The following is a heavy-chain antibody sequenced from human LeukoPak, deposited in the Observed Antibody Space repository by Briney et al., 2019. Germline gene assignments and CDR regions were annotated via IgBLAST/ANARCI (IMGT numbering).Heavy chain of an antibody. D-gene: IGHD6-19*01. J-gene: IGHJ4*02. Sequence: ASVKVSCKASGGTFSSYAISWVRQAPGQGLEWMGRIIPIFGTANYAQKFQGRVTITTDESTSTAYMELSSLRSEDTAVYYCARGRAVAGPGDYWGQGTLVTVPS. CDR2: IIPIFGTA. V-gene: IGHV1-69*05. CDR3: ARGRAVAGPGDY. CDR1: GGTFSSYA.